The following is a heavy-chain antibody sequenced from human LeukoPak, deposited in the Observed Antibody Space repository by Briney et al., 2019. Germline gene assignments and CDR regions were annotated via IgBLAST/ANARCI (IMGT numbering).Heavy chain of an antibody. V-gene: IGHV4-4*07. CDR1: GGSINNYY. Sequence: SETLSLTCTVSGGSINNYYWSWIWQPAGKGLEWIGRIYTRGSTNYNPSLKSRVTMSVDTSKNQFSLKLSSVTAADTAVYYCARGRYCSADICSGGDAFDIWGQGTMVSVSS. J-gene: IGHJ3*02. CDR2: IYTRGST. D-gene: IGHD2-15*01. CDR3: ARGRYCSADICSGGDAFDI.